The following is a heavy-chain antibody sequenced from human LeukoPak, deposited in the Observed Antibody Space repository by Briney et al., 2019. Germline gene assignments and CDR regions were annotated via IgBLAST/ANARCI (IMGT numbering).Heavy chain of an antibody. D-gene: IGHD5-18*01. V-gene: IGHV3-21*06. CDR2: ICVDGNYK. Sequence: GGSLRLSCAASGFTFNIYSMNWVRQAPGKGLEWVASICVDGNYKYYADSVKGRFTISRDNAKNSVYLHMNSLRAEDTAVYYCARDLQLWYRGDAFDIWRQGTMVTVSS. CDR1: GFTFNIYS. CDR3: ARDLQLWYRGDAFDI. J-gene: IGHJ3*02.